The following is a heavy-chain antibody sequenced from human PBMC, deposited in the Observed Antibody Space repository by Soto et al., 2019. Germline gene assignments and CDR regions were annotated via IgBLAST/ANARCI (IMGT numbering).Heavy chain of an antibody. CDR3: AKDGNWLDVYYDV. D-gene: IGHD3-16*01. CDR2: VSASGRSR. V-gene: IGHV3-23*01. CDR1: GIEFSNYA. Sequence: EVQLLESGGGLVQPGGSLRLSCVGSGIEFSNYAMSWVRQAPGKRLEWVSIVSASGRSRYHADSVKGRFTISRDNSKNTLYLHMTNLRAEDTAVYYCAKDGNWLDVYYDVWGQGTPVTVSS. J-gene: IGHJ4*02.